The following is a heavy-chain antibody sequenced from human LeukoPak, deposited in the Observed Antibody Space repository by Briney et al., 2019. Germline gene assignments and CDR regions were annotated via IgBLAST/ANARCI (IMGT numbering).Heavy chain of an antibody. J-gene: IGHJ3*02. Sequence: GGSLRVSCAASGFSFTKDAMESVRQAPGKGLEWVAIISKDGSMRYYADSVKGRFTVSRDNSNNAVYLQMNSLKSEDTAVYYCAGEKFDIWGQGTMVTVSA. CDR1: GFSFTKDA. CDR2: ISKDGSMR. V-gene: IGHV3-30*04. CDR3: AGEKFDI.